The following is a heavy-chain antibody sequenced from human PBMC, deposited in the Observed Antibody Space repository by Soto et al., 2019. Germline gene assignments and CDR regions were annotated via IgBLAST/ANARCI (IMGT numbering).Heavy chain of an antibody. Sequence: EVQLVESGGGLVKPGGSLRLSCAASGFTFSNAWMNWVRQAPGKGLEWVGRIKSKTDGGTTDYAAPVKGRFTISRDDAKITLYVQMNSLKTEDGAVYYWTNDLAMTTDYWGQGTLVTVSS. CDR3: TNDLAMTTDY. J-gene: IGHJ4*02. CDR2: IKSKTDGGTT. V-gene: IGHV3-15*07. CDR1: GFTFSNAW. D-gene: IGHD3-3*01.